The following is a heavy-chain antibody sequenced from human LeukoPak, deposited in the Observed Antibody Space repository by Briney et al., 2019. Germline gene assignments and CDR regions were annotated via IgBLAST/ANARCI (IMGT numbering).Heavy chain of an antibody. Sequence: GGSLRLSCAASGFTFSSYWMSWVRQAPGKGLGWVANIKQDGSEKYYVDSVKGRFTISRDNAKNSLYLQMNSLRAEDTAVYYCARVYSYGYSYYYYYMDVWGKGTTVTVSS. CDR2: IKQDGSEK. V-gene: IGHV3-7*01. D-gene: IGHD5-18*01. CDR1: GFTFSSYW. CDR3: ARVYSYGYSYYYYYMDV. J-gene: IGHJ6*03.